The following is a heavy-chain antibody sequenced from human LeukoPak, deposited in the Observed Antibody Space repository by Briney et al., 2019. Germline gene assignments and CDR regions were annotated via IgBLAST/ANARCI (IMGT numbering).Heavy chain of an antibody. CDR3: ARVERSSGHDY. J-gene: IGHJ4*02. Sequence: ASVKVSCKASGGTFSSYAINWVRQATGQGLEWMGWMNPNSGNTGYAQKFQGRVTMTRNTSISTAYMELSSLRSEDTAVYYCARVERSSGHDYWGQGTLVTVSS. D-gene: IGHD3-22*01. V-gene: IGHV1-8*02. CDR2: MNPNSGNT. CDR1: GGTFSSYA.